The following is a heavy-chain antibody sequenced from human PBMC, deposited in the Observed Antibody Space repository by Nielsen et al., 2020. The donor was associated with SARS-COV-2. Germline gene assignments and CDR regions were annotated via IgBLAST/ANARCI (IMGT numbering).Heavy chain of an antibody. CDR2: IKSKTDGGTT. D-gene: IGHD3-16*02. CDR1: GFTFGDYA. V-gene: IGHV3-15*01. J-gene: IGHJ6*02. Sequence: GESLKISCTASGFTFGDYAMSWFRQAPGKGLEWVGRIKSKTDGGTTDYAEPVKGRFTISRDDSKKTLSLQMNSLKTEDTAVYYCTTRSRLSLYYYYGMDVWGQGTTVTVSS. CDR3: TTRSRLSLYYYYGMDV.